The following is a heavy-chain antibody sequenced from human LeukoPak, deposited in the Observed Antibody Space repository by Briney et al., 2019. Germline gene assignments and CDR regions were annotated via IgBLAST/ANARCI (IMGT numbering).Heavy chain of an antibody. J-gene: IGHJ4*02. Sequence: PSDTLSLTCTVSGGSFSSYYRSWVRQPPGKGLEWIGYIYYSGSTKYNHSLKSRVTISVDTSKNPFSLKLSSVTAADTAVYYSARGAGYSYGVWGQGALVGVSS. V-gene: IGHV4-59*07. CDR2: IYYSGST. D-gene: IGHD5-18*01. CDR1: GGSFSSYY. CDR3: ARGAGYSYGV.